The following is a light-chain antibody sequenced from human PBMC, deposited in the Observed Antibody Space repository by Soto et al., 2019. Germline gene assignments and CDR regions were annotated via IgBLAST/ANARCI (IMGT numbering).Light chain of an antibody. CDR1: SSDVGSYNL. Sequence: QSALTQPASVSGSPGQSITISCTGTSSDVGSYNLVSWYQQHPGKAPKLMIYDGSKLPSGVSNRFSGSKSGNTASLTISGLQAEYEADAYDCSYAGSSTYLWGFGTGTKVTVL. V-gene: IGLV2-23*01. CDR3: CSYAGSSTYLWG. J-gene: IGLJ1*01. CDR2: DGS.